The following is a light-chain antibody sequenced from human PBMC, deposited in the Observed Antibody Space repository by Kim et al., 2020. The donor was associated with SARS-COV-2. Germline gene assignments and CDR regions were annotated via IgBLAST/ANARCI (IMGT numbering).Light chain of an antibody. CDR3: AAWDDSLSGHVV. V-gene: IGLV1-47*01. J-gene: IGLJ2*01. CDR2: RNN. CDR1: SSNIGSNY. Sequence: RVTLACSGSSSNIGSNYVYWYQQLPGTAPKLLIYRNNQRPSGVPDRFSGSKSGTSASLAISGLRSEDEADYYCAAWDDSLSGHVVFGGGTQLTVL.